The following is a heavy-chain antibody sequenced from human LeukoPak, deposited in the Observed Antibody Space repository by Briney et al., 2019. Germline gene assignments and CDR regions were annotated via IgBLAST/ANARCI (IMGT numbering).Heavy chain of an antibody. J-gene: IGHJ6*03. CDR1: GGTFSSYA. CDR3: ARDMYSSSHIRGYYYYYYYMDV. V-gene: IGHV1-69*06. CDR2: IIPIFGTA. Sequence: GASVKVSCKASGGTFSSYAISWVRQAPGQGLEWMGGIIPIFGTANYAQKFQGRVTITADKSTSTAYMELSSLRSEDTAVYYCARDMYSSSHIRGYYYYYYYMDVWGKGTTVTVSS. D-gene: IGHD6-6*01.